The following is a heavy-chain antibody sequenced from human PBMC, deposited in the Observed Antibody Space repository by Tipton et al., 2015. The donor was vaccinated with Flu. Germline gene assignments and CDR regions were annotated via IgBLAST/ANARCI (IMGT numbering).Heavy chain of an antibody. D-gene: IGHD6-13*01. CDR1: GFTFSSYG. J-gene: IGHJ4*02. V-gene: IGHV3-33*01. Sequence: SLRLSCAASGFTFSSYGMHWVRQAPGKGLEWVAVIWYDGSNKYYADSVKGRFTISRDNSKNTLYLQMNSLRAEDTAVYYCARGSSWASRDYFDYWGQGTLVTVSS. CDR2: IWYDGSNK. CDR3: ARGSSWASRDYFDY.